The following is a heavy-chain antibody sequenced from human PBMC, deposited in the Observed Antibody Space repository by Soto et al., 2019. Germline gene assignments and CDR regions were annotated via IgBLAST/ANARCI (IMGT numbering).Heavy chain of an antibody. CDR3: ARLPITMIVVAFDY. CDR1: GGSISSSSYY. Sequence: QLQLQESGPGLVKPSETLSLTCTVSGGSISSSSYYWGWIRQPPGKGLEWIGSIYYSGSTYYNPSLKSRVTISVDTSKNQFSLKLRSVTAADTAVYYCARLPITMIVVAFDYWGQGTLVTVSS. D-gene: IGHD3-22*01. CDR2: IYYSGST. J-gene: IGHJ4*02. V-gene: IGHV4-39*01.